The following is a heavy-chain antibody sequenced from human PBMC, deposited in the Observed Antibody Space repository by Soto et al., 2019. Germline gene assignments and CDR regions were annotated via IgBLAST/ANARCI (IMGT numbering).Heavy chain of an antibody. V-gene: IGHV1-69*19. CDR2: ISPMFCAA. CDR3: AREVQVHTPAFVY. J-gene: IGHJ4*02. Sequence: QVQLVQSGAEMKKPGSSVKVSCQSSGGTFNTYAMNWVRQAPGQGPEWMGDISPMFCAANYAPKFHGRVTITADESTGTSYMQLSSLTSEDTALYFCAREVQVHTPAFVYWGQGTLVTVSS. CDR1: GGTFNTYA. D-gene: IGHD3-10*01.